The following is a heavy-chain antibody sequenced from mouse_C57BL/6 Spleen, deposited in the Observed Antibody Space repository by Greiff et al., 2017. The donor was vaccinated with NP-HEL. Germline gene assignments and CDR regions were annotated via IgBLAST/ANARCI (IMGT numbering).Heavy chain of an antibody. J-gene: IGHJ4*01. Sequence: VQLQQPGAELVRPGSSVKLSCKASGYTFTSYWMHWVKQRPIQGLEWIGNIDPSDSETHYNQKFKDKATLTVDKSSSTAYMQLSSLTSEDSAVYYCARGTTVVARGLAMDYWGQGTSVTASS. CDR1: GYTFTSYW. CDR3: ARGTTVVARGLAMDY. CDR2: IDPSDSET. D-gene: IGHD1-1*01. V-gene: IGHV1-52*01.